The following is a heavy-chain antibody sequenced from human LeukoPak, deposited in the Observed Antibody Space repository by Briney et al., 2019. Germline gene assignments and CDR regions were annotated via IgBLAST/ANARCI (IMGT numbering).Heavy chain of an antibody. J-gene: IGHJ4*02. CDR1: GFTFSSYG. Sequence: PGGSLRLSCAASGFTFSSYGMHWVRQAPGEGLEWVAVISYDGSNKYYADSVKGRFTISRDNSKNTLYLQMNSLRAEDTAVYYCARVISSGYYYVGYYFDYWGQGTLVTVSS. CDR2: ISYDGSNK. CDR3: ARVISSGYYYVGYYFDY. V-gene: IGHV3-30*03. D-gene: IGHD3-22*01.